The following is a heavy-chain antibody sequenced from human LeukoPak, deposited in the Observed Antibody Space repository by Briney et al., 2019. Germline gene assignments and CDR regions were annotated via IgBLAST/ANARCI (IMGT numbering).Heavy chain of an antibody. Sequence: PSETLSLTCTVSGGSISSSSYYWGWIRQPPGKGLEWIGSIYYSGSTYYNPSLKSRVTISVDTSKNQFFLKLSSVTAADTAVYYCARRGVRRYSYGHFDYWGQGTLVTVSS. V-gene: IGHV4-39*01. J-gene: IGHJ4*02. CDR1: GGSISSSSYY. CDR3: ARRGVRRYSYGHFDY. CDR2: IYYSGST. D-gene: IGHD5-18*01.